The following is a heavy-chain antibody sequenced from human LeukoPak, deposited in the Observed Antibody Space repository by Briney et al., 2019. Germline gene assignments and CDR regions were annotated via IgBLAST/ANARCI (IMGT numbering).Heavy chain of an antibody. J-gene: IGHJ4*02. CDR3: AKDRSGWYEFGY. D-gene: IGHD6-19*01. CDR1: GFTFSSYG. Sequence: GGSLRLSCAASGFTFSSYGMCWVRQAPGKGLEWVSAISGSGGSTYYADSVKGRFTISRDNSKNTLYLQMNSLRAEDTAVYYCAKDRSGWYEFGYWGQGTLVTVSS. CDR2: ISGSGGST. V-gene: IGHV3-23*01.